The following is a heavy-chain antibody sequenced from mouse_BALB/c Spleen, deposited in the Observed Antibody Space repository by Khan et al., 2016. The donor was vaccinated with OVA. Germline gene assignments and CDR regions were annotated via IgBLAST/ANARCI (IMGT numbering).Heavy chain of an antibody. V-gene: IGHV1-9*01. Sequence: QVQLKQSGAELMKPGASVKISCKATGYKFSSYWIEWVKQRPGHGLEWIGEFLPGRGTINYNEKFRGKATFTAETSSNIAYMQLNSLTSEDSAVFYCARGAGMTYGMDYWGQGTSVTVSS. J-gene: IGHJ4*01. CDR1: GYKFSSYW. CDR3: ARGAGMTYGMDY. CDR2: FLPGRGTI. D-gene: IGHD3-3*01.